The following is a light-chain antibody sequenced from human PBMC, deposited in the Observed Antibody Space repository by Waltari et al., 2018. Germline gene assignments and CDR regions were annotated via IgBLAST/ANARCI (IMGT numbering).Light chain of an antibody. J-gene: IGKJ4*01. CDR2: DAS. CDR1: QDINTF. V-gene: IGKV1-33*01. CDR3: QQYRYLPPA. Sequence: DIQMTQSPSSLSASVGDRVTITCQASQDINTFLNWYQQQPGKAPKVLIYDASHLAAGVPSRFTGSGSGTDFTVTISDLQPDDFATYYCQQYRYLPPAFGGGTKVDI.